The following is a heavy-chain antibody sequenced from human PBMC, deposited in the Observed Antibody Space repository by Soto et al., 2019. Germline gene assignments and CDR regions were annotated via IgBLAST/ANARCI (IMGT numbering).Heavy chain of an antibody. CDR2: IIPVLDMA. CDR3: ARELGGYDYLYYYYYMDV. J-gene: IGHJ6*03. Sequence: QVQLVQSGAEMKKPGSSVKVSCPASGDIFDSLTINWVRQAPGQGLEWMGRIIPVLDMANYAQKFQGRVTIIADKSTSTVYMELSSLTSEDTAVYYCARELGGYDYLYYYYYMDVWGEGTTVTVSS. CDR1: GDIFDSLT. V-gene: IGHV1-69*08. D-gene: IGHD5-12*01.